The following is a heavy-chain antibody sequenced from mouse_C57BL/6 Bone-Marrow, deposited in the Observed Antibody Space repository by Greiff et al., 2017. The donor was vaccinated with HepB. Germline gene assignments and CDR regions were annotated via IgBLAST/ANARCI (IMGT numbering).Heavy chain of an antibody. CDR2: IYPGSGST. CDR3: ARWLLRGHYFDY. D-gene: IGHD2-3*01. CDR1: GYTFTSYW. Sequence: VQLQQPGAELVKPGASVKMSCKASGYTFTSYWITWVKQRPGQGLEWIGDIYPGSGSTNYNEKFKSKATLTVDTSSGTAYMQLSSLTSEDSAVYYCARWLLRGHYFDYWGQGTTLTVSS. J-gene: IGHJ2*01. V-gene: IGHV1-55*01.